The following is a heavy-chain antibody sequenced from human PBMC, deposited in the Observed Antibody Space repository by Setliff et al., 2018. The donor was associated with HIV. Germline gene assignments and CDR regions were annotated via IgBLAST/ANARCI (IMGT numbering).Heavy chain of an antibody. CDR1: GGTFNTYA. Sequence: SVKVSCKASGGTFNTYAINWVRQAPGQGLEWMGGIIPIYGVATYAQGFQDRVTITAAESTTTAYMELSSLKSDDTAVYYCARVAGTTYYDYYHMDVWGEGSTVTVSS. J-gene: IGHJ6*03. D-gene: IGHD4-17*01. CDR2: IIPIYGVA. CDR3: ARVAGTTYYDYYHMDV. V-gene: IGHV1-69*13.